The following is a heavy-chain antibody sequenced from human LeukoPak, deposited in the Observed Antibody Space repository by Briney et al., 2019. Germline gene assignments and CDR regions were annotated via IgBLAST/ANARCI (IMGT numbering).Heavy chain of an antibody. CDR3: TSQEREQPPTR. CDR2: IRSKANSYAT. D-gene: IGHD6-13*01. Sequence: PGGSLRLSCAASGFTFSGSAMHWVRQASGKGLEWVGRIRSKANSYATAYAASVKGRFTISRDDSKNTAYLQMNSLKTEDTAVYYCTSQEREQPPTRWGQGTLVTVSS. CDR1: GFTFSGSA. V-gene: IGHV3-73*01. J-gene: IGHJ4*02.